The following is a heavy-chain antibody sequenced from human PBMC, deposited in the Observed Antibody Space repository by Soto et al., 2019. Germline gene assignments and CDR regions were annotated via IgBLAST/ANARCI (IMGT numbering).Heavy chain of an antibody. D-gene: IGHD3-22*01. V-gene: IGHV3-9*01. Sequence: EVQLVESGGGLVQPGRSLRLSCAASGFTFDDYAMHWVRQAPGKGLEWVSGINWNSDTIVYADSVKGRFTISRDNVKXSXFLQMNSLRPEDTALYYCAKDLFDSPGPRDYYAMDVWGQGTTVTVSS. CDR3: AKDLFDSPGPRDYYAMDV. J-gene: IGHJ6*02. CDR2: INWNSDTI. CDR1: GFTFDDYA.